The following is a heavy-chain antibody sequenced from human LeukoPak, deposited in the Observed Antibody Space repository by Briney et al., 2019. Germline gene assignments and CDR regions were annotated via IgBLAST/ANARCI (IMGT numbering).Heavy chain of an antibody. J-gene: IGHJ4*02. D-gene: IGHD3-10*01. CDR1: GFTISSNY. CDR3: ARGVFN. CDR2: ISDGGST. V-gene: IGHV3-53*01. Sequence: GGSLRLSCAASGFTISSNYMNWVRQAPGKGLDWVSVISDGGSTYYADSVRGRFTISRDDSKNTLFLQMNSLRVEDTAVYYCARGVFNWGQGTLVTVSS.